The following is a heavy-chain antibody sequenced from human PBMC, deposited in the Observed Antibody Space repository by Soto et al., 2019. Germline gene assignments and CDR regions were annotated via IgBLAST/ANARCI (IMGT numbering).Heavy chain of an antibody. CDR1: GFAFNTYS. CDR3: VRVFERFFRWETLAR. V-gene: IGHV3-21*02. Sequence: EVQLVESGGGLVKPGGSLRLSCTASGFAFNTYSMNWVRQAPGKGLEWVSSINEDSTYIYYADSLRGRITISRDNAKDSLFLKMITLGPDDRLEYSWVRVFERFFRWETLARWADGPTVT. CDR2: INEDSTYI. D-gene: IGHD3-3*01. J-gene: IGHJ6*01.